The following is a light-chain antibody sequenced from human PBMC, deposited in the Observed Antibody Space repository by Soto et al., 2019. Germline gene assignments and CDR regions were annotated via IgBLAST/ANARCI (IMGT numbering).Light chain of an antibody. CDR2: AAF. Sequence: DIQLTQSPSFVSASVGDRITITCRTSQDITNHLAWYQQKPGKAPNLLIYAAFTLHRGVPSRFSGSGSGADFTLTISSLQPVDLATYYCQQLNSYPLTFGGGTKVEI. CDR1: QDITNH. V-gene: IGKV1-9*01. CDR3: QQLNSYPLT. J-gene: IGKJ4*01.